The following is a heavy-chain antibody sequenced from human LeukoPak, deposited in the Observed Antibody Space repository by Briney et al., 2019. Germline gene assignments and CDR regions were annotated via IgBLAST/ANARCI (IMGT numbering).Heavy chain of an antibody. V-gene: IGHV1-3*01. CDR2: INAGNGNT. D-gene: IGHD2-2*01. CDR3: ARAGHCSSTSCYGLGYYYYGMDV. Sequence: ASVKVSCKASGYTFTSYAMHWVRQAPGQRLEWMGWINAGNGNTKYSQKFQGRVTITRDTSASTAYMELSSLRSEDTAVYYCARAGHCSSTSCYGLGYYYYGMDVWGQGTTVTVSS. CDR1: GYTFTSYA. J-gene: IGHJ6*02.